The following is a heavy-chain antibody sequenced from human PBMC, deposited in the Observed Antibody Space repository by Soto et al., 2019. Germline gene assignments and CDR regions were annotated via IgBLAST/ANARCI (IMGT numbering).Heavy chain of an antibody. CDR2: IYYKANT. J-gene: IGHJ4*02. Sequence: QVQLQEPGPGLVKSAETLALTCSVSFCSISNHYWSWIRQPPGKGLDWIGYIYYKANTNYNPSLKSRVTMSVDTAKDQISRKLSSVTAADTAVYYCAGANWYSEYWGQGTMVTVSS. D-gene: IGHD7-27*01. CDR1: FCSISNHY. CDR3: AGANWYSEY. V-gene: IGHV4-59*11.